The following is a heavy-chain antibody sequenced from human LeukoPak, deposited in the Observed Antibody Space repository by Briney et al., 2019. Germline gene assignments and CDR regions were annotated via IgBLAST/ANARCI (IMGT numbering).Heavy chain of an antibody. CDR2: ISGSGNYM. D-gene: IGHD2-21*02. J-gene: IGHJ5*01. CDR3: AKGGHPAVVTTRFDS. Sequence: GGSLRLSYAASGFTFDTYGMSWVRQAPGKGLEWVSSISGSGNYMYYKDSVKGRYTISRDNSKNTLLLQMNSLRAEDSAVYYCAKGGHPAVVTTRFDSWGQGTLVTVSS. V-gene: IGHV3-23*01. CDR1: GFTFDTYG.